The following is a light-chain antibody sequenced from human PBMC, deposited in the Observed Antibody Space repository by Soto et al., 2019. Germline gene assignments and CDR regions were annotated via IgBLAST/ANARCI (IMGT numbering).Light chain of an antibody. CDR2: EVS. CDR3: CSSAPESTYV. J-gene: IGLJ1*01. V-gene: IGLV2-8*01. CDR1: STDVGGYNY. Sequence: QSALTQPPSAAGSPGQSVTISCTGTSTDVGGYNYVSWYQQYPGKAPKLMIYEVSKRPSGVPDRFSGSKSGNTASLTVSGLQAEDEADYCCCSSAPESTYVCGTGTKLTVL.